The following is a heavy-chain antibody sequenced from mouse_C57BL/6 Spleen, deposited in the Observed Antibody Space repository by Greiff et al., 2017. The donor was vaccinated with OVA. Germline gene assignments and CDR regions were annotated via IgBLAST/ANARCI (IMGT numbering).Heavy chain of an antibody. V-gene: IGHV1-80*01. Sequence: VQLQQSGAELVKPGASVKISCKASGYAFSSYWMNWVKQGPGKGLEWIGQIYTGDGDTNYNGKFKGKATLSADKSSSTSYMQLSSLTSEDSAVYFCARWELRPLYYFGCWGQGATLTVSS. CDR2: IYTGDGDT. CDR3: ARWELRPLYYFGC. J-gene: IGHJ2*01. D-gene: IGHD4-1*01. CDR1: GYAFSSYW.